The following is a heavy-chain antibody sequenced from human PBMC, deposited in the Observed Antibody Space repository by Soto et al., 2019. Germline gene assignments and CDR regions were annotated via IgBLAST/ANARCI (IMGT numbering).Heavy chain of an antibody. CDR2: IDPSDSYT. V-gene: IGHV5-10-1*01. CDR1: GYSFTSYW. J-gene: IGHJ6*02. CDR3: ARRDSTVTDYYYYGMDV. Sequence: ESLKISCKGSGYSFTSYWISWVRQMPGNGLEWMGRIDPSDSYTNYSPSFQGHVTISADKSISTAYLQWSSLKASDTAMYYCARRDSTVTDYYYYGMDVWGQGTTVTVSS. D-gene: IGHD4-4*01.